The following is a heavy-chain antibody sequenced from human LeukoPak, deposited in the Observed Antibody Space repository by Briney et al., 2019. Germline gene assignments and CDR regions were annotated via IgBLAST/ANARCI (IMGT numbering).Heavy chain of an antibody. J-gene: IGHJ4*02. CDR1: GFTFSGYS. CDR2: FGTRSTSI. D-gene: IGHD3-22*01. V-gene: IGHV3-21*01. Sequence: GGSLRLSCTASGFTFSGYSMNWIRQAPGKGLEWVSSFGTRSTSIYHAGSVKGRFSISRDNAKNSLYPQMNSLRAEDTALYYCASEVSEGFDFWGQGTLVTVSS. CDR3: ASEVSEGFDF.